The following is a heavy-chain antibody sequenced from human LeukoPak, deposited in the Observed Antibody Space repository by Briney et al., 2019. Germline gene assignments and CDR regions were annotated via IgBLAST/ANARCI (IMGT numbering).Heavy chain of an antibody. Sequence: AGGSLRLSCAASGFTFSDYYMSWIRQAPGKGLEWVANIKQDGSEKYYVDSVKGRFTISRDNAKNSLYLQVNSLRAEDTAVYYCARNQRRLDYWGQGTLVTVSS. CDR2: IKQDGSEK. CDR3: ARNQRRLDY. J-gene: IGHJ4*02. V-gene: IGHV3-7*01. CDR1: GFTFSDYY. D-gene: IGHD1-14*01.